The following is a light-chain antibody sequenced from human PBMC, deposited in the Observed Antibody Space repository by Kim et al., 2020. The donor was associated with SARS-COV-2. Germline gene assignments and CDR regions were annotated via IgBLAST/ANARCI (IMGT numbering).Light chain of an antibody. CDR1: SSDVGGNNY. CDR3: ISYAGSNNWV. J-gene: IGLJ3*02. V-gene: IGLV2-8*01. Sequence: QSALTQPPSASGSPGQSVTISCTGTSSDVGGNNYVSWYQQHPGKAPKFMIYEVSKRPSGVPDRFSGSKSGNTASLTVSGLQAEDEADYYCISYAGSNNWVFGGGTQLTVL. CDR2: EVS.